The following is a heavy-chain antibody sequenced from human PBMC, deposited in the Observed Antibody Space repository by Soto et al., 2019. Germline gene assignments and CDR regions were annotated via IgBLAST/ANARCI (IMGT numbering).Heavy chain of an antibody. CDR1: GFTFSDYY. Sequence: QMQLVQSGGGLVKPGGSLTLSCKASGFTFSDYYMIWVRQTPGKGLEWLSYISDSGSTIYYADSVRARFTIFRENAANSVYLQLDGLTDGDTACYCCARGGSGWTRGGWLGPWGKGSLVPVSS. J-gene: IGHJ5*02. V-gene: IGHV3-11*01. CDR2: ISDSGSTI. D-gene: IGHD6-25*01. CDR3: ARGGSGWTRGGWLGP.